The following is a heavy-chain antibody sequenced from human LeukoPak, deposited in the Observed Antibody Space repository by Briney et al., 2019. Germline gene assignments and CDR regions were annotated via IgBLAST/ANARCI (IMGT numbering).Heavy chain of an antibody. CDR1: GFTFSSYG. CDR3: AKASPGRFQSVAGQKRLGYFQH. V-gene: IGHV3-30*18. Sequence: GGSLRLSCAASGFTFSSYGMHWVRQAPGKGLEWVAVISYDGSNKYYADSVKGRFTNSRDNSKNTLYLQMNSLRAEDTAVYYCAKASPGRFQSVAGQKRLGYFQHWGQGTLVTVSS. CDR2: ISYDGSNK. D-gene: IGHD6-19*01. J-gene: IGHJ1*01.